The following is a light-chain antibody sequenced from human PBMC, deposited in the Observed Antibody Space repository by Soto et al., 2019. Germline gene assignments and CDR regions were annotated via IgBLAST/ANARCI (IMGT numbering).Light chain of an antibody. V-gene: IGKV1-5*01. CDR1: QSISSW. Sequence: DIQMTQSPPSLSASVGDRVTITCRASQSISSWLAWYQQKPGKAPKLLIYDASSLESGVPSRFSGSGSGTEFTLTISSLQPDDFATYYCQQYNSYLWTFGQGTKVDI. CDR3: QQYNSYLWT. J-gene: IGKJ1*01. CDR2: DAS.